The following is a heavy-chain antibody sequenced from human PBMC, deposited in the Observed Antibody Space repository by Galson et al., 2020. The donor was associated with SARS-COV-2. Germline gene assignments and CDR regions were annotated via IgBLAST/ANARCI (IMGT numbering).Heavy chain of an antibody. J-gene: IGHJ6*02. CDR3: ALLYYYYYYGMDV. Sequence: ASVKVSCKASGYTFTSYGIIWVRQAPGQGLEWMGWISAYNGNTNYAQKLQGRVTMTTDTSTSTAYMELRSLRSDDTAVYYCALLYYYYYYGMDVWGQGTTVTVSS. CDR2: ISAYNGNT. V-gene: IGHV1-18*04. CDR1: GYTFTSYG.